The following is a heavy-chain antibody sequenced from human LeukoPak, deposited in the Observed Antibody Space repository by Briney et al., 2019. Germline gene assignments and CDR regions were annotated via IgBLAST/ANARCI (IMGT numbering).Heavy chain of an antibody. D-gene: IGHD6-13*01. V-gene: IGHV3-30*02. J-gene: IGHJ4*02. CDR3: AKAPYRGGSSWTEFDY. Sequence: GGSLRLSCAASGFTFSSYGMHWVRQAPGKGLEWVAFIRYDGSNKYYADSVKGRFTISRDNSKNTLYLQMNSLRAEDTAVYYCAKAPYRGGSSWTEFDYWGQGTLVTVSS. CDR1: GFTFSSYG. CDR2: IRYDGSNK.